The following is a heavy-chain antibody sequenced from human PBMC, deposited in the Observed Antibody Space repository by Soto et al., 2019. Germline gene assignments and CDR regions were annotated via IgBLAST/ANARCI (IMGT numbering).Heavy chain of an antibody. D-gene: IGHD6-13*01. J-gene: IGHJ5*02. CDR2: MNPNSGNT. Sequence: QVQLVQSGAEVKKPGASVKVSCKASRYTFTSYDINWVRQATGQGLEWMGWMNPNSGNTGYAQKFQGRVTMTRNTSISTAYMELSSLRSGDTAVYYCAGGGSSWYREVHWFGPWGQGTLVTVSS. V-gene: IGHV1-8*01. CDR1: RYTFTSYD. CDR3: AGGGSSWYREVHWFGP.